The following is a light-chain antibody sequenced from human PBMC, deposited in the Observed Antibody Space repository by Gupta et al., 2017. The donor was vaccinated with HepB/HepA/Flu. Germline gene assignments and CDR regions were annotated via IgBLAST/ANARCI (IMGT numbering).Light chain of an antibody. CDR2: GAS. Sequence: EIVLTQSPGTLSLSPGERATLSCRASPSVSSNYLAWYQQKPGQAPRLLIYGASSRATGIPDRFSGSGSGTDFTLTISRLEPEDFAVYYCQQDGSSPQAFGQGTKVEIK. CDR1: PSVSSNY. V-gene: IGKV3-20*01. J-gene: IGKJ1*01. CDR3: QQDGSSPQA.